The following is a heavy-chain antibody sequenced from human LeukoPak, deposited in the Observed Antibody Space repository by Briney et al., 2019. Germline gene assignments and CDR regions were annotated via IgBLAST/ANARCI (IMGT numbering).Heavy chain of an antibody. Sequence: ASVKVSCTASGYTFTGYYMHWVRQAPGQGLEWMGWINPNSGGTNYAQKFQGRVTMTRDTSISTAYMELSRLRSDDTAVYYCARANSSSGQLFDYWGQGTLVTVSS. V-gene: IGHV1-2*02. CDR3: ARANSSSGQLFDY. J-gene: IGHJ4*02. CDR1: GYTFTGYY. CDR2: INPNSGGT. D-gene: IGHD6-13*01.